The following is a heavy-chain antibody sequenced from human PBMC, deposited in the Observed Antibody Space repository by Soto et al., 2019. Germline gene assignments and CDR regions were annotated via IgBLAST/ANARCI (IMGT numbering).Heavy chain of an antibody. D-gene: IGHD3-22*01. CDR3: ARDGYYYDSSGYLDY. CDR1: GFTFSSYA. Sequence: GGSLRLSCAASGFTFSSYAMHWVRQAPGKGLEWVAVISYDGSNKYYADSMKGRFTISRDNSKNTLYLQMNSLRAEDTAVYYCARDGYYYDSSGYLDYWGQGTLVTVSS. J-gene: IGHJ4*02. V-gene: IGHV3-30-3*01. CDR2: ISYDGSNK.